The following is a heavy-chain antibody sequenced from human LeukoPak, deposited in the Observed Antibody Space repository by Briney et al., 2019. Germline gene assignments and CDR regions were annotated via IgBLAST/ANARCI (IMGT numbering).Heavy chain of an antibody. CDR3: ARGLASGYPPIPFDY. D-gene: IGHD3-3*01. CDR2: INHRGST. J-gene: IGHJ4*02. V-gene: IGHV4-34*01. Sequence: PSETLSLTCAVYGGSFSGYYWSWIRQPPGKGLEWIGEINHRGSTNYNPSLKSRVTISVDTSKIQFSLNLSSVTAADTAIYYCARGLASGYPPIPFDYWGQGTQVTVSS. CDR1: GGSFSGYY.